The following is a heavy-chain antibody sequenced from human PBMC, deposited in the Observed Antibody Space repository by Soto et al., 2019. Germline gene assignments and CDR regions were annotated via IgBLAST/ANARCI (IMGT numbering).Heavy chain of an antibody. CDR2: IYYSGST. D-gene: IGHD5-12*01. CDR3: ARVRLVDTVPFFDY. V-gene: IGHV4-31*03. J-gene: IGHJ4*02. Sequence: PSETLSLTCTVSGGSISSGGYYWSWIRQHPGKGLEWIGYIYYSGSTYYNPSLKSRVTISVDTSKNQFSLKLSSVTAADTAVYYCARVRLVDTVPFFDYWGQGTLVTVS. CDR1: GGSISSGGYY.